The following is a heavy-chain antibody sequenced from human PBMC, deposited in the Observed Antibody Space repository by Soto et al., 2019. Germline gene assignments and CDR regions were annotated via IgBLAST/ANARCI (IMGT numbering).Heavy chain of an antibody. J-gene: IGHJ4*02. V-gene: IGHV3-33*01. CDR2: IWYDGSNK. Sequence: QVQLVESGGGVVQPGRSLRLSCAASGFTFSNYGMHWVRQAPGKGLEWVAVIWYDGSNKYYADSVKGRFTISRDSSKNTLYLQMNSRRAEDTAVYYCARTPKSSPYDFDYWGQGTLVTVSS. CDR3: ARTPKSSPYDFDY. CDR1: GFTFSNYG.